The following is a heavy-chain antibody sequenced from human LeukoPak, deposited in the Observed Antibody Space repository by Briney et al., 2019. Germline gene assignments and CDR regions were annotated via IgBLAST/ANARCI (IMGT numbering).Heavy chain of an antibody. CDR3: ARGPYYGSGSYYWFDP. CDR2: INPSGGST. Sequence: ASVKVSCKASGYTVTDNYLHWVRQAPGQGLEWMGIINPSGGSTSYAQKFQGRVTMTRDTSTSTVYMELSSLRSEDTAVYYCARGPYYGSGSYYWFDPWGQGTLVTVSS. CDR1: GYTVTDNY. V-gene: IGHV1-46*01. J-gene: IGHJ5*02. D-gene: IGHD3-10*01.